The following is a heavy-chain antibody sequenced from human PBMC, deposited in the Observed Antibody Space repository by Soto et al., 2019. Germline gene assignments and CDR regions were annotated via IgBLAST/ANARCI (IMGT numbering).Heavy chain of an antibody. D-gene: IGHD2-15*01. CDR3: AIGGPDGFCSGGRCYFDY. Sequence: EVQLVESGGGLVQPGRSLRLSCAASGFTFDDYAMHWVRRVPGKGLEWVSSISWNSNIIGYADSVKGRFTISRDNAKNYLYPQMNCLRPEDTAFYYCAIGGPDGFCSGGRCYFDYWGQGTLVTVSS. V-gene: IGHV3-9*01. J-gene: IGHJ4*02. CDR2: ISWNSNII. CDR1: GFTFDDYA.